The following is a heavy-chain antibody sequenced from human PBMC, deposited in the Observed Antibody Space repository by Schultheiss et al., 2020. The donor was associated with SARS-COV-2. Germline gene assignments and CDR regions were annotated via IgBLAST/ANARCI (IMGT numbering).Heavy chain of an antibody. J-gene: IGHJ4*02. CDR3: ARRGGGYYDSSSQIDY. V-gene: IGHV5-51*01. D-gene: IGHD3-22*01. CDR2: IHPGDSDT. Sequence: GESLKISCKGSGYSFTSYWIAWVRQMPGKGPEWMGIIHPGDSDTKYSPSFQGQVTISADKSITTAYLQWNSLKASDTAMYYCARRGGGYYDSSSQIDYWGQGTLVTVSS. CDR1: GYSFTSYW.